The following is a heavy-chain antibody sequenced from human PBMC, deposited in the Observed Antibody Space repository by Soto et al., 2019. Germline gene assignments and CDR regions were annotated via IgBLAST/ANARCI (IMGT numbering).Heavy chain of an antibody. CDR2: IHYNGNT. CDR1: GDSISAYY. Sequence: ETLSLTCTVSGDSISAYYWSWVRQPPGKGLEWIGNIHYNGNTKYNPSLKSRVSMSVDTSKNQFSLRLISVTAADTAKYFCAREGNLGRWIQPLDFWGQGTLVTVSS. V-gene: IGHV4-59*01. J-gene: IGHJ4*02. CDR3: AREGNLGRWIQPLDF. D-gene: IGHD5-18*01.